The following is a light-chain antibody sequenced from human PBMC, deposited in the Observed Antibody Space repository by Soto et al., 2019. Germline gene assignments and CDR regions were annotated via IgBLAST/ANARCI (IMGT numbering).Light chain of an antibody. CDR3: QQLNSYPLT. CDR1: QGITSY. J-gene: IGKJ4*01. V-gene: IGKV1-9*01. Sequence: DIQLTQSPSFLSASVGDRVTITCRASQGITSYLAWYRQKPGKAPKLLIYAASTLQSGVPSRFSGSGSGTEFTLTISSLQPEELATYYCQQLNSYPLTFGGGTKVEIK. CDR2: AAS.